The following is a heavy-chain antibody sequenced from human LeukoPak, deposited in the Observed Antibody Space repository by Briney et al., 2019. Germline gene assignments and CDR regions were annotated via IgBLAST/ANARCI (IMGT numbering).Heavy chain of an antibody. V-gene: IGHV4-59*01. Sequence: SETLSLTCTVSGASITSYYWTWFRQPPGKGLEWIGYRYFSGTTSYNPSLKSRVTISVDTSKNQFSLKFNSVTAADTAVYYCARGLGWGVTILDYWGQGILVTVSS. CDR2: RYFSGTT. CDR3: ARGLGWGVTILDY. D-gene: IGHD3-10*01. CDR1: GASITSYY. J-gene: IGHJ4*02.